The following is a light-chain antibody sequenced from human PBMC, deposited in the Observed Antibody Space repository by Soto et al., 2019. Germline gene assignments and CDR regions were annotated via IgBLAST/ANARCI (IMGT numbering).Light chain of an antibody. Sequence: DIQMTQSPSTLSASVGDRVTITCRASQSISSWLAWYQQKPGKAHKLLIYDASSLESGVPSRFSGSVSGTEFTLTINSLQTDDSAIYYCQQTYTTRALTFGGGTKVDIK. CDR1: QSISSW. J-gene: IGKJ4*01. CDR3: QQTYTTRALT. CDR2: DAS. V-gene: IGKV1-5*01.